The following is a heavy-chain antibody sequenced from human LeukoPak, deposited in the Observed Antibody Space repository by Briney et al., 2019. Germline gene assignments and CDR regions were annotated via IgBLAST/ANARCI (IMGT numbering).Heavy chain of an antibody. Sequence: ASVKVSCKASGYTFTSYYMHWVRQAPGQGLEWMVIINPSGADTSHAPKFQGRVTMTWDTSTSTAYMELNSLRSEDTAVYYCAVGATDYWGQGTLVTVSS. V-gene: IGHV1-46*03. CDR3: AVGATDY. CDR1: GYTFTSYY. D-gene: IGHD1-26*01. J-gene: IGHJ4*02. CDR2: INPSGADT.